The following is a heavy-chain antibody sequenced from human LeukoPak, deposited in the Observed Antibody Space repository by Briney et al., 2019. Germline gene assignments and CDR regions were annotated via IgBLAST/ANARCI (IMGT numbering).Heavy chain of an antibody. CDR3: ARANYDYVLGD. CDR1: GYSISSGYY. Sequence: PSETLSLTCTVSGYSISSGYYWGWIRQPPGKGLEWIGSIYHSGSTYYNPSLKSRVTISVDTSKNQFSLKLSSVTAADTAVYYCARANYDYVLGDWGQGTLVTVSS. D-gene: IGHD3-16*01. J-gene: IGHJ4*02. V-gene: IGHV4-38-2*02. CDR2: IYHSGST.